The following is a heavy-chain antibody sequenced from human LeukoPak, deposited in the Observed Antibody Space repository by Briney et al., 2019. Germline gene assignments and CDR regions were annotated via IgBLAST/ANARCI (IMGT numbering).Heavy chain of an antibody. Sequence: SETLSLTCTVSGGSISSYYWSWIRQPPGKGLEWIGEINHSGSTNYNPSLKSRVTISVDTSKNQFSLKLSSVTAADTAVYYCTRYSNYAYIDYWGQGTLVTVSS. J-gene: IGHJ4*02. CDR2: INHSGST. CDR3: TRYSNYAYIDY. D-gene: IGHD4-11*01. CDR1: GGSISSYY. V-gene: IGHV4-34*01.